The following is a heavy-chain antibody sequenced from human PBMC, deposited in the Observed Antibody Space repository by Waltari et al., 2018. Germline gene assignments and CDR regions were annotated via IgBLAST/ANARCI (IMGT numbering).Heavy chain of an antibody. CDR1: GFTFTSSA. CDR2: IVVGLGNP. J-gene: IGHJ3*02. CDR3: AAAELMDAFDI. D-gene: IGHD3-10*01. Sequence: QMQLVQSGPEVKKPGTSVKFSCKACGFTFTSSAMQWVRQARGQRLEWIGWIVVGLGNPTYSQTFQERVTITRYMPTSTAYMERSSPRSEETAWYYCAAAELMDAFDIWGQGTMVTVSS. V-gene: IGHV1-58*02.